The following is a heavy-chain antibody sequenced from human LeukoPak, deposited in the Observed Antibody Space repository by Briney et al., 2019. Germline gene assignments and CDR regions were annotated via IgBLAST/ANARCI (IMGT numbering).Heavy chain of an antibody. V-gene: IGHV3-21*01. D-gene: IGHD2-2*01. J-gene: IGHJ4*02. Sequence: PGGSLRLSCVASGFSVSGIHMNWVRQAPGKGLEWVSAISGDSRYIYYADSVRGRFTISRDNAENSLYLQMNSLRVEDTAVYYCARAPTVLVGYCSSSSCQADYWGQGTLVTVSS. CDR3: ARAPTVLVGYCSSSSCQADY. CDR1: GFSVSGIH. CDR2: ISGDSRYI.